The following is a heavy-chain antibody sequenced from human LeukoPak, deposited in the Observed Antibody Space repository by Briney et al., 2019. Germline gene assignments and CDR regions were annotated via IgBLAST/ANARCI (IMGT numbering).Heavy chain of an antibody. CDR3: ANHRGI. V-gene: IGHV3-48*01. J-gene: IGHJ3*02. CDR1: GFAFTSYS. CDR2: ISTSSSTI. D-gene: IGHD3-10*01. Sequence: GESLRLSCAASGFAFTSYSMNWVRQAPGKGLEWVSYISTSSSTINYADSVKGRFTISRDNAKNSLYLQMNSLRVEDTAVYYCANHRGIWGQGTMVTVPS.